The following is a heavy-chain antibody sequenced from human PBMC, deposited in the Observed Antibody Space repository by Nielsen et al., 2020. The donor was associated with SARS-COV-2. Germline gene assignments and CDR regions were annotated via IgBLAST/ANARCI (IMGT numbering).Heavy chain of an antibody. J-gene: IGHJ4*02. Sequence: GGSLRLSCAASGFTFSSYAMSWVRQAPGKGLEWVSAISGSGGSTYYADSVKGRFTISRDNSKNTLYLQMNSLRAEDTAVYYCAKMRDYDFWSGYCFDYWGQGTLVTVSS. CDR2: ISGSGGST. CDR3: AKMRDYDFWSGYCFDY. D-gene: IGHD3-3*01. V-gene: IGHV3-23*01. CDR1: GFTFSSYA.